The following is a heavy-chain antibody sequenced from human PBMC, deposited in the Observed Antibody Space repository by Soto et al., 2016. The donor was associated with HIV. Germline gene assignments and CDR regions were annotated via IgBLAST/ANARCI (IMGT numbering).Heavy chain of an antibody. CDR3: AKSVRWELQLGYYFDY. Sequence: EVQLLESGGGLVQPGGSLRLSCAASGFTFSSYAMSWVRQAPGKGLEWVSAISGSGGSTYYADSVKGRFTISRDNSKNTLYLQMNSLRAEDTAVYYCAKSVRWELQLGYYFDYWGQGTLVTVSS. J-gene: IGHJ4*02. D-gene: IGHD1-26*01. CDR2: ISGSGGST. CDR1: GFTFSSYA. V-gene: IGHV3-23*01.